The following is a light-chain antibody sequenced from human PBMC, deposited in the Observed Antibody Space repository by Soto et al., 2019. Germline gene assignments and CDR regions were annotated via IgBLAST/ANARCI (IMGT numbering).Light chain of an antibody. CDR3: QQYGSSPT. Sequence: EIVMTQSPVTLSVSPGERATLSCRASQRVSSNVAWYQQKPGQAPRLLIYGASSRATGIPDRFSGSGSGTDFTLTISRLEPEDFAVYYCQQYGSSPTFGQGTRLEIK. CDR2: GAS. J-gene: IGKJ5*01. V-gene: IGKV3-20*01. CDR1: QRVSSN.